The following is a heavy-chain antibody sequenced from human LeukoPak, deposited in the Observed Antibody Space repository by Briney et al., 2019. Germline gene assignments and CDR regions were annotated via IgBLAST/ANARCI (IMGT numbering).Heavy chain of an antibody. CDR1: GGTFSSYA. CDR3: ARDNYAGAIWFDP. J-gene: IGHJ5*02. CDR2: IIPIFGTA. Sequence: SVKVSCKASGGTFSSYAISWVRQAPGQGLEWMGGIIPIFGTANYAQKFQGRVTITTDESTSTAYMELSSLRSEDTAVYYGARDNYAGAIWFDPWGQGTLVTVSS. D-gene: IGHD1-7*01. V-gene: IGHV1-69*05.